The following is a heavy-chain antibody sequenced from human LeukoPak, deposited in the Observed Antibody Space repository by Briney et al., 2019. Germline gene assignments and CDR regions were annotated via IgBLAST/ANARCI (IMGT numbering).Heavy chain of an antibody. Sequence: SVKVSCKASGGTFSSYAISWVRQAPGQGLEWMGGIIPIFGTANYAQKFQGRVTITADESTSTAYMELSSLGSEDTAVYYCARGSAIQLWLAPAEFDYWGQGTLVTVSS. CDR1: GGTFSSYA. CDR2: IIPIFGTA. D-gene: IGHD5-18*01. V-gene: IGHV1-69*13. CDR3: ARGSAIQLWLAPAEFDY. J-gene: IGHJ4*02.